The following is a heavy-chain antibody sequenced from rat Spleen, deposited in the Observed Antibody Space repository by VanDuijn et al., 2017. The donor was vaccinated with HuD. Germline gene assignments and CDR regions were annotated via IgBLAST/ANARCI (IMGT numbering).Heavy chain of an antibody. V-gene: IGHV5-25*01. CDR1: GFTFTDYY. J-gene: IGHJ2*01. CDR3: VRHGYTRYYFDY. D-gene: IGHD1-9*01. CDR2: ISTGGGST. Sequence: EVQLVESDGGLVQPGRSLKLSCAASGFTFTDYYMAWVRQAPKKGLEWVAYISTGGGSTYYRDSVKGRFTISRDDAKSTLSLQMDSLRSEDTATYYCVRHGYTRYYFDYWGQGVMVTVSS.